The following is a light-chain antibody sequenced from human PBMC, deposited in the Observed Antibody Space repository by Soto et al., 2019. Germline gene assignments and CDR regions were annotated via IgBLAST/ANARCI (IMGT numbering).Light chain of an antibody. J-gene: IGLJ2*01. V-gene: IGLV2-14*01. CDR2: DVN. Sequence: QSALTQPASVSGSPGQSIAISCSGTSSDLGTYDYVSWYQQHPSKAPKLMLFDVNHRPSGVSDRFFGSKSGNTASLTISGLQAEDEADYYCSSYTTSSSVIFGGGTQLTVL. CDR1: SSDLGTYDY. CDR3: SSYTTSSSVI.